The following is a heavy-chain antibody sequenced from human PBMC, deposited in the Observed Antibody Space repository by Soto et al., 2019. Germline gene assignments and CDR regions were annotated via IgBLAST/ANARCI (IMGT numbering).Heavy chain of an antibody. D-gene: IGHD2-8*02. CDR2: INHSXST. CDR3: ARDKITGLFDY. V-gene: IGHV4-34*01. Sequence: PXXTLSLTCAVYRGSFSGYYWTWIRQPPGTGMEWIGXINHSXSTNYKQSLKXXVTISVDTXKNQLSLKLTSVNDADKDVYYCARDKITGLFDYWGKGTLVTVSS. J-gene: IGHJ4*02. CDR1: RGSFSGYY.